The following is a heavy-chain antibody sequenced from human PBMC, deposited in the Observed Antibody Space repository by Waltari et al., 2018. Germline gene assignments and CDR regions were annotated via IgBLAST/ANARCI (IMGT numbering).Heavy chain of an antibody. V-gene: IGHV5-51*01. J-gene: IGHJ6*03. Sequence: EVQLVQSGAEVKKPGESLKISCKGSGYSFTSYWIGWVRQMPGQGLEWMGIIYPGDSDTRYSPSFQGQVTISADKSISTAYLQWSSLKASDTAMYYCARHNGDEMATNYYYMDVWGKGTTVTVSS. D-gene: IGHD5-12*01. CDR1: GYSFTSYW. CDR3: ARHNGDEMATNYYYMDV. CDR2: IYPGDSDT.